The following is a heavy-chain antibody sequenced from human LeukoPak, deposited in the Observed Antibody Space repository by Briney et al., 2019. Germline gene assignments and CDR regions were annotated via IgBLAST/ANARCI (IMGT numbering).Heavy chain of an antibody. CDR1: GGTFSSYA. CDR2: IIPIFGTA. D-gene: IGHD2-2*01. V-gene: IGHV1-69*13. CDR3: ASGEDIVVVPAAMDYYYYYMDV. J-gene: IGHJ6*03. Sequence: SVKVSCXASGGTFSSYAISWVRQAPGQGLEWMGGIIPIFGTANYAQKFQGRVTITADESTSTAYMELSSLRSEDTAVYYCASGEDIVVVPAAMDYYYYYMDVWGKGTTVTVSS.